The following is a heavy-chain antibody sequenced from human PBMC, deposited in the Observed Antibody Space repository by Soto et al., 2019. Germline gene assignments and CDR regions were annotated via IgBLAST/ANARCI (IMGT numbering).Heavy chain of an antibody. V-gene: IGHV4-59*01. CDR2: IYYSGST. Sequence: QVQLQESGPGLVKPSETLSLTCTVSGGSISSYYWSWIRQPPGKGLEWIGYIYYSGSTNYNPSLKSRVIISVDTSKNQFSLKLSSVTAADTAVYYCARGGERGRPQAFDIWGQGTMVTVSS. D-gene: IGHD1-1*01. CDR3: ARGGERGRPQAFDI. CDR1: GGSISSYY. J-gene: IGHJ3*02.